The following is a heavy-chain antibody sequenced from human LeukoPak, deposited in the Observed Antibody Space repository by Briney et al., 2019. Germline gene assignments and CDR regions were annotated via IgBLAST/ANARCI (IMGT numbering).Heavy chain of an antibody. V-gene: IGHV1-46*01. Sequence: ASVKVSCKASGYTFTSYAMNWVRQAPGQGLEWMGIINPSGGSTSYAQKFQGRVTMTRDTSTSTVYMELSSLRSEDTAVYYCAARIAAAGPYYYYGMDVWGQGTTVTVSS. CDR2: INPSGGST. D-gene: IGHD6-13*01. CDR3: AARIAAAGPYYYYGMDV. J-gene: IGHJ6*02. CDR1: GYTFTSYA.